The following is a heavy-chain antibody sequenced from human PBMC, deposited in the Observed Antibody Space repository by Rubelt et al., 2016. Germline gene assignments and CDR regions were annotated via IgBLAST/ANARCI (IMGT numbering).Heavy chain of an antibody. V-gene: IGHV3-15*04. CDR2: IESNTYGGTT. Sequence: EVHLVESGGGLVKPGGSLRLSCAASGFNLGDASMNWVRQAPGKGLEWVGHIESNTYGGTTAYGPAVKGRCNVSSEDAKNMLFLQMNRLKTENTALYFCTTKALTEFNGFDYWGQGTLVTVSS. J-gene: IGHJ4*02. CDR3: TTKALTEFNGFDY. CDR1: GFNLGDAS. D-gene: IGHD3-3*02.